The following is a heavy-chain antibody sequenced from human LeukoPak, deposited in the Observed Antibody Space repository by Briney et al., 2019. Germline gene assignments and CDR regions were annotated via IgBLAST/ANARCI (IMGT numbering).Heavy chain of an antibody. CDR1: GGSIRNYY. D-gene: IGHD2-15*01. CDR2: IYYSGST. V-gene: IGHV4-59*08. Sequence: PSETLSLTCTVSGGSIRNYYWSWLRQPPGKGLEWIGYIYYSGSTNYNPSLKSRVTISVDTSKNQFSLKLSSVTAADTAVYYCARKGGTFDYWGQGTLITVS. J-gene: IGHJ4*02. CDR3: ARKGGTFDY.